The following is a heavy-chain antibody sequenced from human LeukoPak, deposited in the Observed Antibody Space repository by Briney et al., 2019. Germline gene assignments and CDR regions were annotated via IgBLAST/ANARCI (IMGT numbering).Heavy chain of an antibody. CDR2: IYYSGST. CDR1: GGSISGSSYY. Sequence: PSETLSLTCTVSGGSISGSSYYWGWIRQPPGKGLEWIGSIYYSGSTYYNPSLKSRVTISVDTSKNQFSLKLSSVTAADTAVYYCARVPAAPRLYMDVWGQGTTVIVSS. D-gene: IGHD2-2*01. J-gene: IGHJ6*02. CDR3: ARVPAAPRLYMDV. V-gene: IGHV4-39*07.